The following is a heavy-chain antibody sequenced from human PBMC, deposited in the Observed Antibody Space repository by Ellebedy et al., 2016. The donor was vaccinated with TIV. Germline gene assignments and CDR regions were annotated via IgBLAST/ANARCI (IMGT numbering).Heavy chain of an antibody. Sequence: GESLKISCAASGFTFSSYEMNWVRQAPGKGLEWVSYISSIGSTIYYADSVKGRFTISRENAKNSLYLQMNSLRAEDTAVYYCARDCRLGSRYCNYYYGMDVWGQGTTVTVSS. CDR1: GFTFSSYE. CDR2: ISSIGSTI. CDR3: ARDCRLGSRYCNYYYGMDV. J-gene: IGHJ6*02. D-gene: IGHD2-15*01. V-gene: IGHV3-48*03.